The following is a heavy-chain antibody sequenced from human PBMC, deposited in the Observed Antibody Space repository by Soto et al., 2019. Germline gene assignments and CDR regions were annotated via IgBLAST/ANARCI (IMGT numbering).Heavy chain of an antibody. CDR2: IYYSGST. Sequence: QVQLQESGPGLVKPSQTLSLTCTVSGGSISSGGYYWSWIRQHPGKGLEWIGYIYYSGSTYYNPSLKSRVTISVDTSKNQFSLKLSSVTAADTAVYYCARDLLYSHGTNWFDPWGQGTLVTVSS. D-gene: IGHD5-18*01. V-gene: IGHV4-31*03. J-gene: IGHJ5*02. CDR3: ARDLLYSHGTNWFDP. CDR1: GGSISSGGYY.